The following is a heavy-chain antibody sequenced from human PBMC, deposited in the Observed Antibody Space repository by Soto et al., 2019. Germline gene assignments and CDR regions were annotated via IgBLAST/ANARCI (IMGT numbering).Heavy chain of an antibody. CDR3: ASSARGGVGYYFDY. D-gene: IGHD6-6*01. CDR1: GYTFTSYD. V-gene: IGHV1-8*01. CDR2: MNPNSCNT. J-gene: IGHJ4*02. Sequence: QVQLVQSGAEVKKPGASVKVSCKASGYTFTSYDINWVRQATGQGLEWMGWMNPNSCNTGYAQKFQGRVTMTRNTSISTAYMELSSLRSEDTAVYYCASSARGGVGYYFDYWGQGTLVTVSS.